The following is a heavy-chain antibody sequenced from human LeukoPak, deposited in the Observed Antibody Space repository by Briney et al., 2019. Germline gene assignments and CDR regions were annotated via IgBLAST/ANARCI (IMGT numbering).Heavy chain of an antibody. CDR3: ARVICSSSSCVRYYFDY. D-gene: IGHD2-2*01. CDR1: GYSFTSYW. V-gene: IGHV5-51*01. CDR2: IYAEDSDT. Sequence: GESLKISCKSSGYSFTSYWIGWVRQMPGKGLEWMGIIYAEDSDTRYSPSFQGQVTVSADKSITTAYLQWSSLKASDTAIYYCARVICSSSSCVRYYFDYWGQGTLVTVSS. J-gene: IGHJ4*02.